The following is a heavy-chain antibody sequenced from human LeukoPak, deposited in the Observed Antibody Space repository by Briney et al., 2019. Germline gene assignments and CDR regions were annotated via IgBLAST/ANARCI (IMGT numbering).Heavy chain of an antibody. J-gene: IGHJ4*02. D-gene: IGHD6-13*01. Sequence: ASVKVSCKASGYTFTSYDINWVRQATGQGLEWMGWMNPNSGNTGYAQKSQGRVTMTRNTSISTAYMELTSLRSEDTAVYYCARQLESGQLDRRYFDSWGQGTLVTVSS. V-gene: IGHV1-8*01. CDR2: MNPNSGNT. CDR3: ARQLESGQLDRRYFDS. CDR1: GYTFTSYD.